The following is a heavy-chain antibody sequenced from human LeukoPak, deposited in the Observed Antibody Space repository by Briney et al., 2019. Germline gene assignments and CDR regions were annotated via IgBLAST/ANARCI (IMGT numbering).Heavy chain of an antibody. J-gene: IGHJ4*02. CDR3: AKAPHNSWYPYFDY. CDR1: GFTISSYV. D-gene: IGHD6-13*01. Sequence: GGSLRLSCTASGFTISSYVMNWVRQAPGKGLEWVSAISGSGDNTYFADSVKGRFTISRDNSKNTLYLQMNRLRAEDTAVYYCAKAPHNSWYPYFDYWGQGTLVTVSS. CDR2: ISGSGDNT. V-gene: IGHV3-23*01.